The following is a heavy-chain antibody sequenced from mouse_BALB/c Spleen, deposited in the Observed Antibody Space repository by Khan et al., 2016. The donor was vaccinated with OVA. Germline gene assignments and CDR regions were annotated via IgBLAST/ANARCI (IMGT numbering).Heavy chain of an antibody. CDR2: INPSSGYT. CDR1: GYTFTSNT. CDR3: ARRTTAYAMDY. V-gene: IGHV1-4*01. D-gene: IGHD1-2*01. Sequence: QVRLQQSGAEPARPGASVKMSCKASGYTFTSNTMHWVKQRPGQGLEWIGYINPSSGYTNYNQKFNDKATLTADKSSSTAYMQLSSLTSEDSAVYYCARRTTAYAMDYWFQGTSVTVSS. J-gene: IGHJ4*01.